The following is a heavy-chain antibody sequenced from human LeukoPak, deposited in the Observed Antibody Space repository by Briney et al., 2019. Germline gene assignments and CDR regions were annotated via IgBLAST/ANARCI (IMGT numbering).Heavy chain of an antibody. CDR2: ISTYNGNT. V-gene: IGHV1-18*04. CDR1: GYTFTGYY. CDR3: ARDLRIAAAGYFDY. D-gene: IGHD6-13*01. J-gene: IGHJ4*02. Sequence: ASVKVSCKASGYTFTGYYMHWVRQAPGQGLEWMGWISTYNGNTNYAQKLQGRVTMTTDTSTSTAYMELRSLRSDDTAVYYCARDLRIAAAGYFDYWGQGTLVTVSS.